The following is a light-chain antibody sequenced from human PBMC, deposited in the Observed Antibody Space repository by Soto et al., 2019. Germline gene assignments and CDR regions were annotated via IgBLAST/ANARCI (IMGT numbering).Light chain of an antibody. CDR1: QSLYNSNNLNY. Sequence: DIVMTQSPDSLAVSLGERATINCKSSQSLYNSNNLNYLAWYQQKPGQPLKLLLYWASTRESGVPDRFSGSGSGTDFTLTISSLQAADVAVYYCQQYHSNPSTFGQGTKVEIK. V-gene: IGKV4-1*01. CDR2: WAS. J-gene: IGKJ2*01. CDR3: QQYHSNPST.